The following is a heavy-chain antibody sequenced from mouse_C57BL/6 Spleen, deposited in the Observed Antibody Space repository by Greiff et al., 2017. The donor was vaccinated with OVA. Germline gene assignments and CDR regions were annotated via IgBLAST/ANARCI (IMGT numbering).Heavy chain of an antibody. CDR1: GFTFSDYG. J-gene: IGHJ4*01. CDR3: AKLYDGYYYAMYY. D-gene: IGHD2-3*01. CDR2: ISSGSSTI. Sequence: EVQLVESGGGLVKPGGSLKLSCAASGFTFSDYGMHWVRQAPEKGLEWVAYISSGSSTIYYADTVKGRFTISRDNAKNTLFLHMTSLRSEDTAMYYCAKLYDGYYYAMYYWGQGTSVTVSS. V-gene: IGHV5-17*01.